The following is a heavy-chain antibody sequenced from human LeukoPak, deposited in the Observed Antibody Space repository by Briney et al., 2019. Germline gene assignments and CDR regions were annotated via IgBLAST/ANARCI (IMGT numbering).Heavy chain of an antibody. Sequence: GGSLRLSCAASGFSFSVYWMHWVRQAAGKGLEWVGFMRYDRSETHYAESVKGLFTISRANTQSTVFLRMNSLISDDTAVYFCARSLSSGWVPNLKEYYYMDVWGKGTAVTVSS. V-gene: IGHV3-30*02. D-gene: IGHD6-19*01. CDR3: ARSLSSGWVPNLKEYYYMDV. CDR1: GFSFSVYW. CDR2: MRYDRSET. J-gene: IGHJ6*03.